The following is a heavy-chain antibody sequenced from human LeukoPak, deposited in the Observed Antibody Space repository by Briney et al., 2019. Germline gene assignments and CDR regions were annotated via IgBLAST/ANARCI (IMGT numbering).Heavy chain of an antibody. V-gene: IGHV3-74*01. D-gene: IGHD2-8*01. CDR1: GFSFSARW. CDR3: AKDKWWGANDH. CDR2: INGDATAT. Sequence: GGSLRLSCAASGFSFSARWMHRVRQAPGKGLVWVAQINGDATATNYAGSVKGRFTISRDNAKNTVHLQMSTLTAEDTAVYYCAKDKWWGANDHWGQGSLVTVSS. J-gene: IGHJ4*02.